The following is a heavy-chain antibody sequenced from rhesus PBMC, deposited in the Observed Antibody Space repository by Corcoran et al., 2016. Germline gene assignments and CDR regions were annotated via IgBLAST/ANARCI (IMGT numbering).Heavy chain of an antibody. CDR2: IYGNSAST. J-gene: IGHJ4*01. D-gene: IGHD5-24*01. Sequence: QVPLQQWGEGLVKPSETLSLTCAVYVGSISGYYYWSWFRQPPGKGLEWIGYIYGNSASTNYNPARKNRVTISKDTSKNQFSLKLSSVTAADTAVYYWARLVYRGGFDYWGQGVLVTVSS. CDR3: ARLVYRGGFDY. V-gene: IGHV4-73*01. CDR1: VGSISGYYY.